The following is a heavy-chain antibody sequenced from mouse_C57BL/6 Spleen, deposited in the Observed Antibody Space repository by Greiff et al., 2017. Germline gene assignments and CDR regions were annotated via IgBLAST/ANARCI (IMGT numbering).Heavy chain of an antibody. D-gene: IGHD2-1*01. CDR2: INPSNGGT. Sequence: QVQLQQPGTELVKPGASVKLSCKASGYTFTSYWMHWVKQRPGQGLEWIGNINPSNGGTNYNEKFKSKATLTVDKSSSTAYMQLSSLTSEDSAVYYSAREGGICYGNPGAMDYRGQGTSVTVSS. V-gene: IGHV1-53*01. CDR3: AREGGICYGNPGAMDY. J-gene: IGHJ4*01. CDR1: GYTFTSYW.